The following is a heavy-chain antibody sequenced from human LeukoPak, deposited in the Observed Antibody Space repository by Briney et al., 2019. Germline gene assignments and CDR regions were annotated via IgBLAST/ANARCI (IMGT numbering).Heavy chain of an antibody. Sequence: PSETLSLTCTVSGGSISSSSYYWGWIRQPPGKGLEWIGSIYYSGSTYYNPSLKSRVTISVDTSKNQFSLKLSSVTAADTAVYYCARVGSSGTPTLFAEYFQHWGQGTLVTVSS. CDR2: IYYSGST. CDR1: GGSISSSSYY. D-gene: IGHD6-13*01. CDR3: ARVGSSGTPTLFAEYFQH. J-gene: IGHJ1*01. V-gene: IGHV4-39*07.